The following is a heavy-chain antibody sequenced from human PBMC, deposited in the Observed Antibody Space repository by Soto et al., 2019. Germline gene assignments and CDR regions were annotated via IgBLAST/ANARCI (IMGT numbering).Heavy chain of an antibody. D-gene: IGHD5-12*01. CDR3: ARELDSGYDYYGDDYYYYMDV. J-gene: IGHJ6*03. CDR1: GGSISSCGYY. V-gene: IGHV4-31*03. CDR2: IYYSGSA. Sequence: SETLSLTCTVSGGSISSCGYYWSWIRQHPGKGLEWIGYIYYSGSAYYNPSLKSRVTISVDTSKNQFSLKLSSVTAADTAVYYCARELDSGYDYYGDDYYYYMDVWGKGTTVTVSS.